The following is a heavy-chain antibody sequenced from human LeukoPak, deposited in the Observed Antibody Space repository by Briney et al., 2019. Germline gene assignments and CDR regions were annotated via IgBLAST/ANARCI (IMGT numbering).Heavy chain of an antibody. CDR2: ISAYNGNT. D-gene: IGHD2-2*01. CDR3: ARVGPCSSTSCYGYYYYMDV. Sequence: ASVKVSCKASGYTFTSYGISWVRQAPGQGLEWMGWISAYNGNTNYAQKLQGRVTMTTDTSTSTAYMELRSLRSDDTAVYYCARVGPCSSTSCYGYYYYMDVWGKGTTVTVSS. V-gene: IGHV1-18*01. CDR1: GYTFTSYG. J-gene: IGHJ6*03.